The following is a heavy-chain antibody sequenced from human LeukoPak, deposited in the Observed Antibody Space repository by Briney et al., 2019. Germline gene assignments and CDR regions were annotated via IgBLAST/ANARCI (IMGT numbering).Heavy chain of an antibody. J-gene: IGHJ5*02. CDR2: INAGNGNI. D-gene: IGHD3-10*01. CDR3: ARDLYGSGTLAWFDP. CDR1: GYTFTSYA. Sequence: ASVKVSCRASGYTFTSYAMHWVRQAPGQRLEWMGWINAGNGNIKYSQKFQGRVTITRDTSASTAYMELSSLRSEDTAVYYCARDLYGSGTLAWFDPWGQGTLATVSS. V-gene: IGHV1-3*01.